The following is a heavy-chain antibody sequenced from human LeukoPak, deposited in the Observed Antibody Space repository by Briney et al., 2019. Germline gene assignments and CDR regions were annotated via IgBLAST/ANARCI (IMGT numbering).Heavy chain of an antibody. V-gene: IGHV1-69*05. CDR3: ARDIQRYYYDSSGYYLAY. CDR2: IIPVFGTA. J-gene: IGHJ4*02. Sequence: SVKVSCKASGGTFSSYAISWVRQAPGQGLEWMGRIIPVFGTANYAQKFQGRVTITTDESTSTAYMELSSLRSEDTAVYYCARDIQRYYYDSSGYYLAYWGQGTLVTVSS. D-gene: IGHD3-22*01. CDR1: GGTFSSYA.